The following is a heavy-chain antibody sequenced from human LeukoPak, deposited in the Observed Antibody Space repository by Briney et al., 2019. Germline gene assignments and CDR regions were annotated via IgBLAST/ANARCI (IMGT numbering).Heavy chain of an antibody. CDR3: AKDLRDYYDSSGQPD. D-gene: IGHD3-22*01. Sequence: GGSLRLSCAASGFTFSSYAMHWVRQAPGKGLEWVAFIRYDGSNKYYADSVKGRFTISRDNSKNTLYLQMNSLRAEDTAVYYCAKDLRDYYDSSGQPDWGQGTLVTVSS. CDR2: IRYDGSNK. CDR1: GFTFSSYA. J-gene: IGHJ4*02. V-gene: IGHV3-30*02.